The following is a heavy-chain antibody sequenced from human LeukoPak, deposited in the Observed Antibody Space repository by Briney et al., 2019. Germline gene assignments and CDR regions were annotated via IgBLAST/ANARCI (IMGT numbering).Heavy chain of an antibody. D-gene: IGHD2-21*02. Sequence: GESLKISCTGFGYSFTTYWIGWVRQMPGKGLEWMGIIYPGDSDARYSPSLQGQVTISVDKSISTAYLQWSSLKASDTAMYYCARQGRIVVVTTTHDAFDIWGQGAMVTVSS. CDR2: IYPGDSDA. J-gene: IGHJ3*02. V-gene: IGHV5-51*01. CDR1: GYSFTTYW. CDR3: ARQGRIVVVTTTHDAFDI.